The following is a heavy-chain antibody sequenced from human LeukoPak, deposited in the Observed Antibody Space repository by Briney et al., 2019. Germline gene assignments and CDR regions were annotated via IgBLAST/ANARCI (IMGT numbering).Heavy chain of an antibody. Sequence: GESLQISCQGSGYSFTSYWIGGVRQVPGKGLEWMGIIYPGDSDTRYSPSFPGQVTISADKSISTAYLQWSSLKASDTAMYYCARLVGGATNYYYYYYMDVWGKGTTVTVSS. CDR1: GYSFTSYW. J-gene: IGHJ6*03. D-gene: IGHD1-26*01. CDR2: IYPGDSDT. CDR3: ARLVGGATNYYYYYYMDV. V-gene: IGHV5-51*01.